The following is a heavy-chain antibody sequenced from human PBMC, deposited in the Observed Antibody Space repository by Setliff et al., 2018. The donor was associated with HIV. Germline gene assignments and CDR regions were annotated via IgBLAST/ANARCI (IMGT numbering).Heavy chain of an antibody. V-gene: IGHV4-34*01. Sequence: SETLSLTCAVYGGSFSGYYWSWIRQPPGKGLEWIGSIYYSGSTYYNPSLWGRVTISIDTSKNQFSLKLSSVTAADTAVYYCARQNSGYAPGPFDYWGQGILVTVSS. D-gene: IGHD5-12*01. J-gene: IGHJ4*02. CDR3: ARQNSGYAPGPFDY. CDR2: IYYSGST. CDR1: GGSFSGYY.